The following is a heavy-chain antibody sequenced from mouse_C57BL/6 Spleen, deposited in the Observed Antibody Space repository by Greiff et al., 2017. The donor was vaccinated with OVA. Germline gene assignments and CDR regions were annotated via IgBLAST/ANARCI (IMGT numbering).Heavy chain of an antibody. CDR1: GYAFSSSW. CDR2: IYPGDGDT. D-gene: IGHD1-1*01. J-gene: IGHJ2*01. CDR3: ASIGITTVVDYFDY. Sequence: VQLQQSGPELVKPGASVKISCKASGYAFSSSWMNWVKQRPGKGLEWIGRIYPGDGDTNYNGKFKGKATLTADKSSSTAYMQLSSLTSEDSAVYFCASIGITTVVDYFDYWGQGTTLTVSS. V-gene: IGHV1-82*01.